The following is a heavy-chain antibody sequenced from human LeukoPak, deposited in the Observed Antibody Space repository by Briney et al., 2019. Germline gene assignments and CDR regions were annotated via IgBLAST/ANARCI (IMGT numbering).Heavy chain of an antibody. D-gene: IGHD1-26*01. V-gene: IGHV4-59*01. CDR1: GGSISSYS. CDR2: IYYSGST. CDR3: ARGGSYLGHCDY. J-gene: IGHJ4*02. Sequence: SETLSLTCTVSGGSISSYSWSWIRQPPGKGLEWIGYIYYSGSTYYNPSLKSRVTISVDTSKNKFSLKLSSVTAADTAVYYCARGGSYLGHCDYWGQGSLVTVSS.